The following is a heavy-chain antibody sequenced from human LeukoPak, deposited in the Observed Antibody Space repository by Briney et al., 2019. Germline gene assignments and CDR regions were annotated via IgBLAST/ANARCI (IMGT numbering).Heavy chain of an antibody. V-gene: IGHV1-69*13. D-gene: IGHD1-26*01. Sequence: ASVKVLCKASGGTFSSYAISCVRQAPGQGLEWMGGIIPIFSTANYAQKFQGRVTITADESTSTAYMELSSLRSEDTAVYYCARGGIGSGSYYNYWGQGTLVTVSS. CDR1: GGTFSSYA. J-gene: IGHJ4*02. CDR3: ARGGIGSGSYYNY. CDR2: IIPIFSTA.